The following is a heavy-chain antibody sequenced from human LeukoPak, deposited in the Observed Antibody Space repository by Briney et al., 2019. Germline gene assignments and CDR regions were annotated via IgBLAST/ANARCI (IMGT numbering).Heavy chain of an antibody. Sequence: GGSLRLSCAASGFTFSSYGMHWVRQAPGKGLEWVAVISYDGSNKYYADSVKGRFTISRDNSKNTLYLQMNSPRAEDTAVYYCAKGSEPGGELLRFLEWLLHYWGQGTLVTVSS. CDR3: AKGSEPGGELLRFLEWLLHY. V-gene: IGHV3-30*18. CDR2: ISYDGSNK. D-gene: IGHD3-3*01. CDR1: GFTFSSYG. J-gene: IGHJ4*02.